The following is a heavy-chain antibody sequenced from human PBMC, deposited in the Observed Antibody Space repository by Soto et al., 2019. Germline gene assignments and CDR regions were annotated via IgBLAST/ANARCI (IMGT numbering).Heavy chain of an antibody. V-gene: IGHV1-18*01. D-gene: IGHD3-9*01. J-gene: IGHJ4*02. Sequence: QVQLVQSGAEVKRPGDSVKVSCQASGYTFGHFYITWVRQAPGQGLEWLGAISPHNRNTNYAEKFRGRVTMTTDTSTTTAYMELRSLRSDDTAVYYCARDEGGYDILTGYYKAHHFDQWGQGALVTVSS. CDR1: GYTFGHFY. CDR2: ISPHNRNT. CDR3: ARDEGGYDILTGYYKAHHFDQ.